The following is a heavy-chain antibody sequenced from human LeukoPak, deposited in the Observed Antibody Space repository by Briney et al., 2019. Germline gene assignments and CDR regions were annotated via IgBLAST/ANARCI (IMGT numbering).Heavy chain of an antibody. Sequence: SVKVSCKPSGGTFSSYAISWVRQAPGHGLEWMGRIIPIFGIANYAQKFQGRVTITADKSTSTAYMELSSLRSEDTAVYYCAAEYSYGFMDVWGQGTTVTVSS. V-gene: IGHV1-69*04. CDR2: IIPIFGIA. D-gene: IGHD5-18*01. CDR1: GGTFSSYA. J-gene: IGHJ6*02. CDR3: AAEYSYGFMDV.